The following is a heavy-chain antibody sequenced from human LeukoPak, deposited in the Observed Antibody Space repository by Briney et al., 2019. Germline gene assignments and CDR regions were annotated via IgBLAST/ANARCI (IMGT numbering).Heavy chain of an antibody. CDR3: ARVGRWLQSFDY. CDR1: GYTFTSYY. V-gene: IGHV1-46*01. Sequence: GASVKVSCKASGYTFTSYYMHWVRQAPGQGLEWMGIINPSGGSTSYAQKFQGRVTMTRDMSTSTVYMELSSLRSEDTAMYYCARVGRWLQSFDYWGQGTLVTVSS. J-gene: IGHJ4*02. CDR2: INPSGGST. D-gene: IGHD5-24*01.